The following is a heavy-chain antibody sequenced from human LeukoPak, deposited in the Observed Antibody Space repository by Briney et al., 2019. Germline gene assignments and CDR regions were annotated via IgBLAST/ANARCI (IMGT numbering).Heavy chain of an antibody. CDR1: RLTFSTYS. CDR3: ARTSMSYSNEFYSYGLDV. D-gene: IGHD1-26*01. V-gene: IGHV3-30*04. J-gene: IGHJ6*02. CDR2: LSYDGINT. Sequence: GKSLRLSCATSRLTFSTYSMHWVRQAPGKGLEWVAVLSYDGINTYYSDFVKGRFTISRDNSKNTVYLQMNSLRPEDTAVYYCARTSMSYSNEFYSYGLDVWGQGTTVTVSS.